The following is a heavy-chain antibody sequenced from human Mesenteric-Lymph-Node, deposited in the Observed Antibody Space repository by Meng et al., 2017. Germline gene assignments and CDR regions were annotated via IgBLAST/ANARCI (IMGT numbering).Heavy chain of an antibody. V-gene: IGHV4-34*01. Sequence: SETLSLTCAVYGGPFTGDYWNWIRQPPGKGLEWIGSIYHSGSTYYNPSLKSRVTISVDTSKNQFSLKLSSVTAADTAVYYCARGFTMVRGVGVDYWGQGTLVTVSS. CDR1: GGPFTGDY. J-gene: IGHJ4*02. CDR3: ARGFTMVRGVGVDY. CDR2: IYHSGST. D-gene: IGHD3-10*01.